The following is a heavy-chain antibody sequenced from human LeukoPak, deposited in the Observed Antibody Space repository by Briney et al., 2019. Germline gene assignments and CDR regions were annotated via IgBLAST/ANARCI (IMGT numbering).Heavy chain of an antibody. V-gene: IGHV4-59*01. CDR3: ARGRWLPNAFDI. Sequence: SETLSLTCTVSGGSISSYYWSWIRQPAGKGLEWIGYIYYSGRTDYNPSLKSRVTISVDTSKHQFSMKLKSVTAADTAVYFCARGRWLPNAFDIWGQGTMVTVFS. CDR1: GGSISSYY. J-gene: IGHJ3*02. CDR2: IYYSGRT. D-gene: IGHD5-24*01.